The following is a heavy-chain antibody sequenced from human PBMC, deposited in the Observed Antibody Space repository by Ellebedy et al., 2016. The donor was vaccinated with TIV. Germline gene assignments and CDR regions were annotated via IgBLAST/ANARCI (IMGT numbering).Heavy chain of an antibody. CDR2: IREGDGAT. J-gene: IGHJ6*02. D-gene: IGHD5-24*01. V-gene: IGHV3-23*01. CDR1: GLTLRNHA. CDR3: ANLPLPATIGYDRKMMDV. Sequence: PGGSLRLSCVASGLTLRNHAMTWVRQAPGKGLQWVAGIREGDGATSYAESVKGRFTIARDDCRNTVYLQMGSRSAEDTAVYYCANLPLPATIGYDRKMMDVWGPGTAVTVSS.